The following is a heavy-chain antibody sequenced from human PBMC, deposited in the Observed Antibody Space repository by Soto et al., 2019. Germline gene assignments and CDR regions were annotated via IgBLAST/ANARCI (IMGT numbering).Heavy chain of an antibody. V-gene: IGHV3-21*01. Sequence: EVQLVESGGGLVKPGGSLRLSCAASGFTFSSYSMNWVHQAPGKGLEWVSSISSSSSYIYYADSVKGRFTISRDNAKNSLYLQMNSLRAEDTAVYYCARVLRGYSYGYDYWGQGTLVTVSS. J-gene: IGHJ4*02. D-gene: IGHD5-18*01. CDR2: ISSSSSYI. CDR3: ARVLRGYSYGYDY. CDR1: GFTFSSYS.